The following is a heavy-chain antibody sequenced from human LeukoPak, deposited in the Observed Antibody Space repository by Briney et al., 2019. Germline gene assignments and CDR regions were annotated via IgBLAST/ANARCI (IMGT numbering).Heavy chain of an antibody. Sequence: GGSLRLSCAASGFTFSDYWMSWVRQAPGKGLEWVANIKQDGSEKHYVDSVKGRFTISRDNAKNSLYLQMNSLRAEDTAVYYCARGGGNLFDYWGQGTLVTVSS. CDR3: ARGGGNLFDY. V-gene: IGHV3-7*04. J-gene: IGHJ4*02. D-gene: IGHD4-23*01. CDR2: IKQDGSEK. CDR1: GFTFSDYW.